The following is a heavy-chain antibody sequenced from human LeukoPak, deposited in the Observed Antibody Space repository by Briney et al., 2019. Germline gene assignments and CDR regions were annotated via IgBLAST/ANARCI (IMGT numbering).Heavy chain of an antibody. CDR1: GYSISSGYY. CDR3: ARHLHPFDY. J-gene: IGHJ4*02. V-gene: IGHV4-38-2*01. Sequence: SETLSLTCAVSGYSISSGYYWGWIRQPPGKGLEWIGSIYHSGSTYYNPSLKSRVTISVDTSKNQFSPKLSSVTAADTAVYYCARHLHPFDYWGQGTLVTVSS. CDR2: IYHSGST.